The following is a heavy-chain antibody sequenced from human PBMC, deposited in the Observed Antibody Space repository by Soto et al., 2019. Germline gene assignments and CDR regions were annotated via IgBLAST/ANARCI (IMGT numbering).Heavy chain of an antibody. J-gene: IGHJ6*02. CDR3: ARVFYSNPRFWSGYGMDV. D-gene: IGHD3-3*01. CDR2: INSDGSST. V-gene: IGHV3-74*01. CDR1: GFTFSSYW. Sequence: GGSLRLSCAASGFTFSSYWMHWVRQAPGKGLVWVSRINSDGSSTSYADSVKGRFTISRDNAKNTLYLQMNSLRAEDTAVYYCARVFYSNPRFWSGYGMDVWGQGTTVTVSS.